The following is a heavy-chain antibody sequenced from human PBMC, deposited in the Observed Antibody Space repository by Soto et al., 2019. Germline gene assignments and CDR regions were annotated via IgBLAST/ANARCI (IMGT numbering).Heavy chain of an antibody. CDR2: ISTHNGKT. CDR3: ARDGYGDYGY. V-gene: IGHV1-18*01. J-gene: IGHJ4*02. D-gene: IGHD4-17*01. Sequence: QVQLVQSGAEVKKPGTSVKVSCKASGYTFTSNGISWVRQAPGQGLEWMGWISTHNGKTNYAQKLQGRVTMTRDTSTSIAYMELRDLRSDDTAVYYCARDGYGDYGYWGQGSLVTFSS. CDR1: GYTFTSNG.